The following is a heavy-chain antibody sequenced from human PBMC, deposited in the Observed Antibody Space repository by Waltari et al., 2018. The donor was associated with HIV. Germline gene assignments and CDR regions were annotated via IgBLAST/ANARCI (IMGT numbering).Heavy chain of an antibody. J-gene: IGHJ4*02. CDR2: INHSGST. V-gene: IGHV4-34*01. D-gene: IGHD3-9*01. Sequence: IRQPPGKGLEWIGEINHSGSTNYNPSLKSRVTISVDTSKNQFSLKLSSVTAADTAVYYCARVGDILTGYPFDYWGQGTLVTVSS. CDR3: ARVGDILTGYPFDY.